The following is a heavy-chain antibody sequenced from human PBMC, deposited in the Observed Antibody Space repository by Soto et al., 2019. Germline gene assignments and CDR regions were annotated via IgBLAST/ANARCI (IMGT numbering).Heavy chain of an antibody. V-gene: IGHV3-53*01. J-gene: IGHJ5*02. CDR2: IYSGGST. Sequence: GGSLRLSCAASGFTVSSNYMSWVRQAPGKGLEWVSVIYSGGSTYYADSVKGRFTISRDNSKNTLYLQMNSLRAEDTAVYYCAILYDSSGYYPPWGQGTLVTVSS. D-gene: IGHD3-22*01. CDR1: GFTVSSNY. CDR3: AILYDSSGYYPP.